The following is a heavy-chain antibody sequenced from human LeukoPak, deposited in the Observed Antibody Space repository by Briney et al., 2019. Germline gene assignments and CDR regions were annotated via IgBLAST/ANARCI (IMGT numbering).Heavy chain of an antibody. J-gene: IGHJ4*02. CDR2: IYHSGST. CDR1: GGSISSGGYY. CDR3: ARVEGVGEGIAAPVDY. D-gene: IGHD6-13*01. V-gene: IGHV4-30-2*01. Sequence: PSETLSLTCTVSGGSISSGGYYWSWIRQPPGKGLEWIGYIYHSGSTYYNPSLKSRVTISVDRSKNQFSLKLSSVTAADTAVYYCARVEGVGEGIAAPVDYWGQGTLVTVSS.